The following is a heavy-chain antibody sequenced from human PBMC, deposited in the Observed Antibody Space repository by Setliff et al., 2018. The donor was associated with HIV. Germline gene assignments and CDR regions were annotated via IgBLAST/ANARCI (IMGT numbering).Heavy chain of an antibody. CDR3: ARGPPIVVVPAALLTFGY. V-gene: IGHV1-18*01. Sequence: ASVKVSCKASGYTFTSYGISWVRQAPGQGLEWMGWISAYNGNTNYAQKLQGRVTMTTDTSTSTAYMELRSLRSDDTAVYYCARGPPIVVVPAALLTFGYWGQGTLVTVSS. J-gene: IGHJ4*02. CDR1: GYTFTSYG. CDR2: ISAYNGNT. D-gene: IGHD2-2*01.